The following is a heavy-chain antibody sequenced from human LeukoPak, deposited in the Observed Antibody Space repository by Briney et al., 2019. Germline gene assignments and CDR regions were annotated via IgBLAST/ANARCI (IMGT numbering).Heavy chain of an antibody. Sequence: GGSLRLACAASGFTFSTYWMHWVRQAPGKGLVWVSRIKSDGSSIMYADSVRGRFTISRDNAKNTLYLQMNGLRAEDTAVYYCARDLDYGGRSNFDHWGQGTLVTVSS. CDR2: IKSDGSSI. CDR1: GFTFSTYW. D-gene: IGHD4-23*01. CDR3: ARDLDYGGRSNFDH. J-gene: IGHJ4*02. V-gene: IGHV3-74*03.